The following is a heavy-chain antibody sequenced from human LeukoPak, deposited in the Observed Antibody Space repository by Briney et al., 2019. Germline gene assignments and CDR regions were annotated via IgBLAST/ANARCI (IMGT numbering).Heavy chain of an antibody. CDR3: ARIPPHYDSSGYYYPGNYYFDY. CDR1: GFTFSSYW. V-gene: IGHV3-7*01. Sequence: PGGSLRLSCAASGFTFSSYWMSWVRQAPGKGLEWVANIKQDGSEKYYVDSVKGRFTISRDNAKNSLYLQMNSLRAEDTAVYYCARIPPHYDSSGYYYPGNYYFDYWGQGTLVTVSS. CDR2: IKQDGSEK. J-gene: IGHJ4*02. D-gene: IGHD3-22*01.